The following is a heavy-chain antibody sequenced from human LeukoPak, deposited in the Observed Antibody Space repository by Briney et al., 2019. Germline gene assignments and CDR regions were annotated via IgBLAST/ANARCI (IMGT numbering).Heavy chain of an antibody. J-gene: IGHJ6*03. Sequence: PGTSLRLSCAASGFTFSRLGMQWVRQAPGKGLEWVAVIHNDGTQGQYGDSVKGRFTISKDNSQSTLYLRMSNLRDDDTAVYYCAKEGDEFRGYLDVWGKGTTVTVSS. CDR3: AKEGDEFRGYLDV. CDR1: GFTFSRLG. D-gene: IGHD2-21*02. V-gene: IGHV3-33*06. CDR2: IHNDGTQG.